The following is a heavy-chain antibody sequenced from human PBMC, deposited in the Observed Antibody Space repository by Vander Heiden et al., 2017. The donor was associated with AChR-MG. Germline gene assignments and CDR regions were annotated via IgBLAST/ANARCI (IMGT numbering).Heavy chain of an antibody. Sequence: VQLVASGGGVVQPGRSLSPSCAASGFTFSSYGMHWVRQAPGKGLEWVAVISYDGSNKYYADSVKGRFTISRDNSKNTLYLQMNSLRAEDTAVYYCAKDRAYYDFWSTTYYYYGMDVWGQGTTVTVSS. J-gene: IGHJ6*02. CDR2: ISYDGSNK. D-gene: IGHD3-3*01. CDR1: GFTFSSYG. V-gene: IGHV3-30*18. CDR3: AKDRAYYDFWSTTYYYYGMDV.